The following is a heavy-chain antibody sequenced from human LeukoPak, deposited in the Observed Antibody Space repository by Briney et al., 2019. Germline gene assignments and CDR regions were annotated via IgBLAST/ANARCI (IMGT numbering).Heavy chain of an antibody. CDR3: ARDGRDGSTFDAFDI. J-gene: IGHJ3*02. Sequence: SETLSLTCAVYGGSFSGYYWSWIRQHPGKGLEWIGNIYYSGITYYNPSLKSRLTISVDTSQNQFSLKLRYVTAADTAVYYCARDGRDGSTFDAFDIWGQGTMVTVSS. CDR2: IYYSGIT. V-gene: IGHV4-31*11. D-gene: IGHD5-24*01. CDR1: GGSFSGYY.